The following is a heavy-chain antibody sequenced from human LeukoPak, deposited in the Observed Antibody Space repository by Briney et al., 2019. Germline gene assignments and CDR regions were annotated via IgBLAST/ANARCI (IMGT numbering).Heavy chain of an antibody. V-gene: IGHV1-2*02. CDR1: GYTFTGYY. CDR3: AKMGDRFGLWGHKTKYYMDV. CDR2: INPNSGGT. J-gene: IGHJ6*03. Sequence: ASVKVSCKASGYTFTGYYMHWVRQAPGQGLEWMGWINPNSGGTNYAQKFQGRVTMTRDTSISTAYMELSRLRSDDTAVYYCAKMGDRFGLWGHKTKYYMDVWGKGTTVTVSS. D-gene: IGHD3-16*01.